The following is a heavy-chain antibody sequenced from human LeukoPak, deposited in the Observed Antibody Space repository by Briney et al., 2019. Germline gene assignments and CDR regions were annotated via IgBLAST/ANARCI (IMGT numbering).Heavy chain of an antibody. D-gene: IGHD6-13*01. Sequence: PSETLSLTCTVSGYSISSGYYWGWIRQPPGKGLEWIGSIYHSGSTYYNPSLKSRVTISVDTSKNQFSLKLSSVTAADTAVYYCARAGIAAAGPNWFDPWGQGTLVTVSS. CDR1: GYSISSGYY. V-gene: IGHV4-38-2*02. J-gene: IGHJ5*02. CDR3: ARAGIAAAGPNWFDP. CDR2: IYHSGST.